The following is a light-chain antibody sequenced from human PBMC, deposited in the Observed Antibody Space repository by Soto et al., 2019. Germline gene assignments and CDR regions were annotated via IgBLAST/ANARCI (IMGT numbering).Light chain of an antibody. CDR3: QQYGSPPFT. J-gene: IGKJ4*01. CDR2: GAS. CDR1: QSVSNNY. Sequence: EIVWTQSPGTLSLSPGDRATLSCRASQSVSNNYLGWYQQKPGQAPRLLIYGASTRATGIPDRFSGSGSGTDFTLTISRLEPEDFAVYYCQQYGSPPFTFGGGTKVEIK. V-gene: IGKV3-20*01.